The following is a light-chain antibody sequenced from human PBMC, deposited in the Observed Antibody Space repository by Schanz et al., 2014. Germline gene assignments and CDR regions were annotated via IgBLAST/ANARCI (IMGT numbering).Light chain of an antibody. J-gene: IGLJ3*02. Sequence: QSALTQPASVSGSPGQSITISCTGTNTDIGSFNLVSWYQQHPGKAPKLMIYEAGKRPSGISNRFSGSKSGNTASLTISGLQAEDEADYFCSSYAGANTWVFGGGTKLTVL. CDR3: SSYAGANTWV. CDR2: EAG. V-gene: IGLV2-23*01. CDR1: NTDIGSFNL.